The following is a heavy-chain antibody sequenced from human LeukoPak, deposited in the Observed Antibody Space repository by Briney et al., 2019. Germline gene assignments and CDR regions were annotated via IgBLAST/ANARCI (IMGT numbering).Heavy chain of an antibody. CDR2: IYYSGST. V-gene: IGHV4-39*07. CDR1: GGSISSSSYY. D-gene: IGHD6-6*01. CDR3: ARTLAARFDY. J-gene: IGHJ4*02. Sequence: PSETLSLTCTVSGGSISSSSYYWGWIRQPPGKGLEWIGSIYYSGSTYYNPSLKSRVTISVDTSKNQFSLKLSSVTAADTAVYYCARTLAARFDYWGQGTQVTVSS.